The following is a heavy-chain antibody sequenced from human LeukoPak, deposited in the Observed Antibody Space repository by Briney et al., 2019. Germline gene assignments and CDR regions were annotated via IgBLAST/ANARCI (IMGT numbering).Heavy chain of an antibody. Sequence: SETLSLTCTVSGGSISSGSYYWSWIRQPAGKGLEWIGRIYTSGSTNYNPSLKSRVTISVDTSKNQFSLKLSSVTAADTAVYYCASAEPRGSSWYPYWGQGTLVTVSS. D-gene: IGHD6-13*01. CDR3: ASAEPRGSSWYPY. CDR1: GGSISSGSYY. V-gene: IGHV4-61*02. CDR2: IYTSGST. J-gene: IGHJ4*02.